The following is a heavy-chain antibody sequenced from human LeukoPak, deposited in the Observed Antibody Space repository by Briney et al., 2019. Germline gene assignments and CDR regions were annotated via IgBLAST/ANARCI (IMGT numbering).Heavy chain of an antibody. V-gene: IGHV1-18*01. CDR1: GYKFINYG. J-gene: IGHJ5*02. D-gene: IGHD4-11*01. CDR3: ARGLSLGYSNLGVWFDP. CDR2: INAYLRQT. Sequence: GASVKVSCKASGYKFINYGINWVRQAPGQGLEWMGWINAYLRQTTYAQKFQDRVTMTTDTSTSTAYMELSSLTSDDTAVYYCARGLSLGYSNLGVWFDPWGQGTLVTVSS.